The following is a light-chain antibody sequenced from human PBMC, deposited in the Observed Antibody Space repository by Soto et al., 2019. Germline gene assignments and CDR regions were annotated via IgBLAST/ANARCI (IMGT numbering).Light chain of an antibody. CDR1: SSDVGGYNY. Sequence: QSALTQPASVSGSPGQSITISCTGASSDVGGYNYVSWYQRHPGKAPKLMIYDVSNRPSGVSNRFSGSKSGNTASLTISGLQAEDEADYYCSSYTSSSIYVFGIGTKVT. J-gene: IGLJ1*01. CDR3: SSYTSSSIYV. V-gene: IGLV2-14*01. CDR2: DVS.